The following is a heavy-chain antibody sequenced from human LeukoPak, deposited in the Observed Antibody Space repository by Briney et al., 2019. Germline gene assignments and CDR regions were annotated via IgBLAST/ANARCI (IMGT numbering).Heavy chain of an antibody. V-gene: IGHV3-21*01. CDR3: ARDIEDIVVVPAAQGTGFDP. J-gene: IGHJ5*02. CDR1: GFTFSSYA. D-gene: IGHD2-2*01. Sequence: KSGGSLRLSCAASGFTFSSYAMSWVRQAPGKGLEWVSSISSSSYIYYADSVKGRFTISRDNAKNSLYLQMNSLRAEDTAVYYCARDIEDIVVVPAAQGTGFDPWGQGTLVTVSS. CDR2: ISSSSYI.